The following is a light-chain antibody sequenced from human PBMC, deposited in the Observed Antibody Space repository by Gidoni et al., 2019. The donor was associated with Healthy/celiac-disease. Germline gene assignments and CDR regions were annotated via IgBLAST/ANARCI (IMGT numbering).Light chain of an antibody. CDR1: QGISNY. CDR2: AAS. V-gene: IGKV1-27*01. Sequence: DIQMTQSPSSLSASVGDRVTITCRAIQGISNYLAWYQQKPGKVPKLLIYAASTLQSGVPSRFSGSGSGTDFTLTISSLQPEDVATYYCQKYNSAPQLTFGGGTKVGIK. J-gene: IGKJ4*01. CDR3: QKYNSAPQLT.